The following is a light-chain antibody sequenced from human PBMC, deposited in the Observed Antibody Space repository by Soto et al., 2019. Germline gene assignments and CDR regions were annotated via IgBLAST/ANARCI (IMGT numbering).Light chain of an antibody. V-gene: IGKV3-11*01. CDR1: QSVSNNY. CDR2: GAF. CDR3: QQRNIWPPVT. Sequence: IVLTQSPDTLSVSPGARAALSCLASQSVSNNYLAWYQQKPGQAPRLLIYGAFNRATGIPARFSGSGSGTDFTLTISSLEPEDSAIYYCQQRNIWPPVTFGQGTRLEIK. J-gene: IGKJ5*01.